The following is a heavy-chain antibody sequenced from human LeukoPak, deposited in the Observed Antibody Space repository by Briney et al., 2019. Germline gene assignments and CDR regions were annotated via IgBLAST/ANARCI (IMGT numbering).Heavy chain of an antibody. J-gene: IGHJ6*03. CDR1: GFTFSSYW. Sequence: GGSLRLSCAASGFTFSSYWMSWVRQAPGKGLEWVAFIRYDGSNKYYADSVKGRFTISRDNSKNTLYLQMNSLRAEDTAVYYCAKDLYSGSYYYYYYMDVWGKGTTVTISS. D-gene: IGHD1-26*01. CDR3: AKDLYSGSYYYYYYMDV. V-gene: IGHV3-30*02. CDR2: IRYDGSNK.